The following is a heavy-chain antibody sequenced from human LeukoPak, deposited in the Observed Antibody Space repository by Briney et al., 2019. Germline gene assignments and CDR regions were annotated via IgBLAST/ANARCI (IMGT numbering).Heavy chain of an antibody. V-gene: IGHV3-23*01. Sequence: GGSLRLSCAASGYPFSSYAMSWVRQAPGRGLEWGSATSGSGGSTYYADSVKGRFTISRDNPKNTLYLQMNSLRAEDTAVYYCACSGSYYSPFGYWGQGALVTVSS. J-gene: IGHJ4*02. CDR3: ACSGSYYSPFGY. CDR1: GYPFSSYA. D-gene: IGHD3-10*02. CDR2: TSGSGGST.